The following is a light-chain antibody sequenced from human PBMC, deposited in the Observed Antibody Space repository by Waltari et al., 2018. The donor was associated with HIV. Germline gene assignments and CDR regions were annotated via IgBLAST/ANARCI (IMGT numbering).Light chain of an antibody. CDR1: SSDVGGYTY. Sequence: QSALTQPASVSGSPGQSITISCTGTSSDVGGYTYVSWYQRYPGKAPKLMIYDVSNRPSGVSNRFSGSKSGNTASLTISGLQAEDEADYYCGSYTSSNTYVFGTGTKVTVL. CDR2: DVS. CDR3: GSYTSSNTYV. J-gene: IGLJ1*01. V-gene: IGLV2-14*03.